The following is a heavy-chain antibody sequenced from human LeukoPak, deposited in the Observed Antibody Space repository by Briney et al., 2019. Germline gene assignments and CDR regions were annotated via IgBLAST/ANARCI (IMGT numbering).Heavy chain of an antibody. CDR1: GYTFTGYY. D-gene: IGHD2-2*01. Sequence: ASVKVSCKASGYTFTGYYMHWVRQAPGQGLEWMGWINPNSGGTNYAQKFQGRVTMTRDTSISTAYMELSRLRSEDTAVYYCARESTKAYNWFDPWGQGTLVTVSS. V-gene: IGHV1-2*02. J-gene: IGHJ5*02. CDR3: ARESTKAYNWFDP. CDR2: INPNSGGT.